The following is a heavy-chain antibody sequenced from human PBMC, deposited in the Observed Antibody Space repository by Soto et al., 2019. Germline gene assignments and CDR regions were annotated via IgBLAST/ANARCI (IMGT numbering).Heavy chain of an antibody. V-gene: IGHV4-59*01. CDR3: ARAYCSSTNCHYYFDY. CDR2: ISNSGST. CDR1: GGSISDYY. J-gene: IGHJ4*01. Sequence: PSETLSLTCTVSGGSISDYYWSWIRQPPGKGQEWIGYISNSGSTNYNPSLKSRVTISVDTSKNQFALKLSSVTAADTAVNYCARAYCSSTNCHYYFDYWGHGTLVTGS. D-gene: IGHD2-2*01.